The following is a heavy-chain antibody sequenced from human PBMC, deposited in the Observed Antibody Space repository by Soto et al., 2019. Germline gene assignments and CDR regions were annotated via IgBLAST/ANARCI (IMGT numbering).Heavy chain of an antibody. D-gene: IGHD3-3*01. V-gene: IGHV4-39*01. J-gene: IGHJ5*02. CDR1: GGSISSSSYY. Sequence: PSETLSLTCTVSGGSISSSSYYWGWIRQPPGKGLEWIGSIYYSGSTYYNPSLKSRVTISVDTSKNQFSLKLSSVTAADTAVYYCATTPRITIFGVVSWFDPWGQGTLVTVSS. CDR3: ATTPRITIFGVVSWFDP. CDR2: IYYSGST.